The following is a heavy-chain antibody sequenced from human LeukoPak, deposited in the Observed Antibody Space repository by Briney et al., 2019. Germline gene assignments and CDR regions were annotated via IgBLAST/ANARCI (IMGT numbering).Heavy chain of an antibody. CDR2: IKQDGEET. V-gene: IGHV3-7*03. CDR1: GFIFSNFW. D-gene: IGHD3-16*01. Sequence: GGSLRLSCAASGFIFSNFWMSWVRQAPGKGPEWVANIKQDGEETYYLDSVKGRFTISRDNSYNTVSLQMNSLRDEDTGVYYCAKGLRTGVGPYMGYRYYMDVWGKGATVTVSS. J-gene: IGHJ6*03. CDR3: AKGLRTGVGPYMGYRYYMDV.